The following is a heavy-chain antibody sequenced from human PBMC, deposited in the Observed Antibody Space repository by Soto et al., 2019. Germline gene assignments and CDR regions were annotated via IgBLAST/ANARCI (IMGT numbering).Heavy chain of an antibody. CDR1: GFTFDDYA. V-gene: IGHV3-9*01. Sequence: EVQLVESGGGLVQPGRSLRLSCAASGFTFDDYAMHWVRQAPGKGLEWVSGISWNSGSIGYADSVKGRFTISRDNAKNSLYLQMNSLRAEDTALYYCAKPSLYSGYEEFDYWGQGTLVTVSS. CDR2: ISWNSGSI. J-gene: IGHJ4*02. CDR3: AKPSLYSGYEEFDY. D-gene: IGHD5-12*01.